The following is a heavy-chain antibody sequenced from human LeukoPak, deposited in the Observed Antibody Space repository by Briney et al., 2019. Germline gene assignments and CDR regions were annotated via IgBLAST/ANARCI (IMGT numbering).Heavy chain of an antibody. Sequence: PGGSLRLSCAASGFTFSSYEMNWVRQAPGKGLEWVANIKQDGSEKYYVDSVKGRSTISRDNAKNSLYLQMNSLRAEDTAVYYCAKDTSTISVSGTCFDYWGQGTLVTVSS. J-gene: IGHJ4*02. CDR1: GFTFSSYE. V-gene: IGHV3-7*01. CDR2: IKQDGSEK. CDR3: AKDTSTISVSGTCFDY. D-gene: IGHD6-19*01.